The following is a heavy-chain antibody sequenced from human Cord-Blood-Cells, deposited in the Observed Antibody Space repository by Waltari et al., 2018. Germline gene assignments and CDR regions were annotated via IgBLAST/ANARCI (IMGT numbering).Heavy chain of an antibody. Sequence: QLQLQESGPGLVKPSETLPLTCTVSGGSISSSSYYWGWIRQPPGKGLEWIGSIYYSGSTYYNPSLKSRVTISVDTSKNQFSLKLSSVTAADTAVYYCARRRITMVRGVTAYYFDYWGQGTLVTVSS. J-gene: IGHJ4*02. CDR2: IYYSGST. D-gene: IGHD3-10*01. CDR3: ARRRITMVRGVTAYYFDY. CDR1: GGSISSSSYY. V-gene: IGHV4-39*01.